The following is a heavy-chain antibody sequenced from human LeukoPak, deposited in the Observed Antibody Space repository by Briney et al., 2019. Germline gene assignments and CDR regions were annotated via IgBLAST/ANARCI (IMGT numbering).Heavy chain of an antibody. CDR1: GYTFTGYY. CDR3: ATTKDDTYFNMIFDH. D-gene: IGHD3-16*01. CDR2: INPNSGGT. V-gene: IGHV1-2*02. Sequence: ASVKVSCKASGYTFTGYYMHWVRQAPGQGLEWMGWINPNSGGTNYAQKFQGRVTMTRDTSISTAYMELSRLRSDDTAVYYCATTKDDTYFNMIFDHWGQGTLVTVSS. J-gene: IGHJ4*02.